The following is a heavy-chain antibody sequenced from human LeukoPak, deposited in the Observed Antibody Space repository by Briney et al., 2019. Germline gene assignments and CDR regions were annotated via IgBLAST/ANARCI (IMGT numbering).Heavy chain of an antibody. CDR2: IYYSGNT. J-gene: IGHJ5*02. D-gene: IGHD6-13*01. CDR1: GGPISSSY. Sequence: KASETLSLTCTVSGGPISSSYWSWIRQPPGKGLEWIGFIYYSGNTNYNPSLKSRVIISVDTSKNQFSLKLSSVTAADTAVYYCARDIAQETWGQGTLVTVSS. V-gene: IGHV4-59*12. CDR3: ARDIAQET.